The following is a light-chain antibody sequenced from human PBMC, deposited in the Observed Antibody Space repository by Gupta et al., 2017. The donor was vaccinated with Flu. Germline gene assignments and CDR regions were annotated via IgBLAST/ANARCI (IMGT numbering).Light chain of an antibody. CDR1: QSISTW. V-gene: IGKV1-5*03. Sequence: SVGDRVTMTCRASQSISTWLAWYQQKPGKAPRLLIYKASTLESGVPSRFRGSGSGTEFTLTISGLQPDDFATYYCQQYNGHSRAFGQGTKLEI. CDR2: KAS. J-gene: IGKJ1*01. CDR3: QQYNGHSRA.